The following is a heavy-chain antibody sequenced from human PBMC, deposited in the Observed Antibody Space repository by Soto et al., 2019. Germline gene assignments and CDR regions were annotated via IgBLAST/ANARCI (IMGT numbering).Heavy chain of an antibody. CDR1: GGSVSSGYYY. Sequence: PSETLSLTCTVSGGSVSSGYYYWSWIRQPPGKGLEWIGYIYYSGSTYYNPSLKSRVTISVDTSKNQFSLKLSSVTAADTAVYYCARENRGTVTSFDYWGRGTLVTVSS. J-gene: IGHJ4*02. CDR2: IYYSGST. V-gene: IGHV4-30-4*01. CDR3: ARENRGTVTSFDY. D-gene: IGHD4-17*01.